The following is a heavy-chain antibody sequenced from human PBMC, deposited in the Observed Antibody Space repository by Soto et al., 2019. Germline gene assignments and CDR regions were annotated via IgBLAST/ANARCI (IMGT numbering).Heavy chain of an antibody. Sequence: GGSLRLSCAASGFTFSSYSMNWVRQAPGKGLEWVSYISSSSSTIYYADSVKGRFTISRDNAKNSLYLQMNSLRDEDTAVYYCARDRRFGDPPSYFDYWGQGTLVTVSS. J-gene: IGHJ4*02. D-gene: IGHD3-10*01. CDR2: ISSSSSTI. CDR1: GFTFSSYS. CDR3: ARDRRFGDPPSYFDY. V-gene: IGHV3-48*02.